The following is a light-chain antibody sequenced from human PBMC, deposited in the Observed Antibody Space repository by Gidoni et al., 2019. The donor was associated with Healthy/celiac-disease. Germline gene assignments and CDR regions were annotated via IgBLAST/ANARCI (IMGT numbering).Light chain of an antibody. Sequence: SFVLTQPPSVSVSPGQTARITGSGDKLGDKYAFWYQQKPGQSPVLVIYQDSTRPSGIPARFSGSNSGNTATLTISGTQAMDEADYYCQAWDSSTVVFGGGTKLTVL. CDR1: KLGDKY. CDR2: QDS. V-gene: IGLV3-1*01. CDR3: QAWDSSTVV. J-gene: IGLJ2*01.